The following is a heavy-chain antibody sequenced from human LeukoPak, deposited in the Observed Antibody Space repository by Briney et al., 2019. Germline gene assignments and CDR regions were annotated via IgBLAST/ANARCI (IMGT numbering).Heavy chain of an antibody. Sequence: GGSLRLSCAASGFTFSSYGMSWVRQAPGKGLEWVSAISGSGGSTYYADSVKGRFTISRDNSKNTLYLQMNSLRAEDTAVYYCASRGALNYWYFDLWGRGTLVTVSS. V-gene: IGHV3-23*01. CDR3: ASRGALNYWYFDL. CDR1: GFTFSSYG. CDR2: ISGSGGST. J-gene: IGHJ2*01.